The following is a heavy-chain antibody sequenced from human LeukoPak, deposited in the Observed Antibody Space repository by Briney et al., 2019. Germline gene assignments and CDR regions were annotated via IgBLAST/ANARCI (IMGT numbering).Heavy chain of an antibody. CDR1: GFTFSSYG. D-gene: IGHD6-19*01. CDR3: ARAGPYSSGWYFPIFPPLSTDY. V-gene: IGHV3-30*03. CDR2: ISYDGSNK. Sequence: GGSLRLSCAASGFTFSSYGMHWVRQAPGKGLEWVAVISYDGSNKYYADSVKGRFTISRDNSKNTLYLQMNSLRAEDTAVYYCARAGPYSSGWYFPIFPPLSTDYWGQGTLVTVSS. J-gene: IGHJ4*02.